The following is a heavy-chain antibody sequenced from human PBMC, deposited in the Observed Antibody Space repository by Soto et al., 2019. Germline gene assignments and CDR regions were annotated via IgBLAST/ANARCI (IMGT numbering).Heavy chain of an antibody. D-gene: IGHD3-9*01. CDR2: INHSGST. V-gene: IGHV4-34*01. Sequence: SETLSLTCAVYGGSFSGYYWSWIRQPPGKGLEWIGEINHSGSTNYNPSLKSRVTISVDTSKNQFSLKLSSVTAADTAVYYCARGIIRDDILTGYSYDYWGQGTLVTVSS. CDR1: GGSFSGYY. J-gene: IGHJ4*02. CDR3: ARGIIRDDILTGYSYDY.